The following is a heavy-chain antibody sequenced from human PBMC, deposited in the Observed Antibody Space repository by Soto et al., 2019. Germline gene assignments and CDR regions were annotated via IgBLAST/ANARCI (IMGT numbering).Heavy chain of an antibody. CDR2: IIPILGIA. J-gene: IGHJ1*01. CDR1: GGTFSSYT. CDR3: ARDSGIAGAGTQH. V-gene: IGHV1-69*08. D-gene: IGHD6-19*01. Sequence: QVQLVQSGAEVKKPGSSVKVSCKASGGTFSSYTISWVRQAPGQGLEWMGRIIPILGIANYAQKFQGRVTXTXDXXTSTAYMELSSLRSEDTAVYYCARDSGIAGAGTQHWGQGTLVTVSS.